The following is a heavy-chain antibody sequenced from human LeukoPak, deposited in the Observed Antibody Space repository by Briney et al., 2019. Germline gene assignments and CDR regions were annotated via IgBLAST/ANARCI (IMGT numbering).Heavy chain of an antibody. D-gene: IGHD5-18*01. Sequence: PSETLSLTCTVSGGSISSSDYYWGWVRQPPGKGLEWIGNIYYSGSSYSSPSLKSRVTISSDTSKNQFSVKLTSVTAADTAVYYCVRVGYAYGPVGNWFDPWGQGVLVTVSP. V-gene: IGHV4-39*01. CDR3: VRVGYAYGPVGNWFDP. CDR1: GGSISSSDYY. CDR2: IYYSGSS. J-gene: IGHJ5*02.